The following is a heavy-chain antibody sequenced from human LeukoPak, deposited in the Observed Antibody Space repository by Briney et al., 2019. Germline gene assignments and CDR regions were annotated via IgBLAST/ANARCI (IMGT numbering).Heavy chain of an antibody. CDR2: ISSNGGST. V-gene: IGHV3-64D*09. CDR1: GFTFSYYA. CDR3: VRTYGYCSSTSCYVFDY. D-gene: IGHD2-2*01. Sequence: SGGSLRLPCSASGFTFSYYAMHWVRQAPGQGLAYVSAISSNGGSTYYADSVKGRFTISRDNSKNTLYLQMSSLRAEDTAVYYCVRTYGYCSSTSCYVFDYWGQGTLVTVSS. J-gene: IGHJ4*02.